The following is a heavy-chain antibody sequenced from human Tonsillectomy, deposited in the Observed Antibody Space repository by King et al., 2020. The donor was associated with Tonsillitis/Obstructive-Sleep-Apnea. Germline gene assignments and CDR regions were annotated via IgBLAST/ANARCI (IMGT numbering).Heavy chain of an antibody. Sequence: VQLQQWGAGLLKPSETLSLTCAVYGGSFSGYYWSWIRQPPGKGLEWIGEINHSGSTNYNPSLKSRVTISVDTSKNQFSLKLSSVTAADTAVYYCARGDSVVVPAAQTISNWFDPWGQGTLVTVSS. CDR2: INHSGST. V-gene: IGHV4-34*01. CDR3: ARGDSVVVPAAQTISNWFDP. J-gene: IGHJ5*02. CDR1: GGSFSGYY. D-gene: IGHD2-2*01.